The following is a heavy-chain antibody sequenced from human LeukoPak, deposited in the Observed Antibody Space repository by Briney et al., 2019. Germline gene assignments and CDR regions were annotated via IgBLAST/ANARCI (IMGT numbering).Heavy chain of an antibody. CDR3: ATVRGYSYGPTLNWFDP. CDR2: ISAYNGNT. J-gene: IGHJ5*02. V-gene: IGHV1-18*01. D-gene: IGHD5-18*01. CDR1: GYTFTSYG. Sequence: ASVKVSCKASGYTFTSYGISWVRQAPGQGLEWMGWISAYNGNTNYAQKLQGRVTMTTDTSTSTAYMELSSLRSEDTAVYYCATVRGYSYGPTLNWFDPWGQGTLVTVSS.